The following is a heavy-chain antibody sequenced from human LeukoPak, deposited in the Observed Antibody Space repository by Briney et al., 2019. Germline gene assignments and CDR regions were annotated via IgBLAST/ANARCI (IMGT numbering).Heavy chain of an antibody. D-gene: IGHD2-15*01. Sequence: GGSLRLSCAISGFSVSNYYMSWVRQAPGKGLEWVSLIRDSGETFYADSVKGRFTISRDNSKNTMYLQMNWLRVEDTAAYFCARDRAATQDWVEFDPWGQGTLVTVSS. CDR3: ARDRAATQDWVEFDP. CDR2: IRDSGET. J-gene: IGHJ5*02. CDR1: GFSVSNYY. V-gene: IGHV3-66*03.